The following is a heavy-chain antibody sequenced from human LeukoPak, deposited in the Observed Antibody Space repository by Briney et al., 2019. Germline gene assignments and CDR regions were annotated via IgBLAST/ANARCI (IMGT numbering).Heavy chain of an antibody. CDR1: GYTFTGYY. D-gene: IGHD4-17*01. V-gene: IGHV1-2*02. CDR2: INPNSGGT. J-gene: IGHJ4*02. CDR3: ARDRSGAAGDYVHIGH. Sequence: ASVKVSCKASGYTFTGYYLHWVRQAPGQGLEWLGWINPNSGGTDYAQKFQGRVTMTRETSITTAYMELSRLRSDDTAVYYCARDRSGAAGDYVHIGHWGQGTLVTVSS.